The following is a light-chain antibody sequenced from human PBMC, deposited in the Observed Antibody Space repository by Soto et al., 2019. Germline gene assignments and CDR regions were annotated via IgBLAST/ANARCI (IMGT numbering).Light chain of an antibody. Sequence: QPVLTQSPSASAYLGASVKLTCTLSSGHSSYAIAWHQQQPEKGPRYLMKLNSDGSHNKGDGIPDRFSGSSSGAERYLTISSLQSEDEADYYCQTWGTGIHVFGTGTKLTVL. CDR3: QTWGTGIHV. J-gene: IGLJ1*01. CDR1: SGHSSYA. CDR2: LNSDGSH. V-gene: IGLV4-69*01.